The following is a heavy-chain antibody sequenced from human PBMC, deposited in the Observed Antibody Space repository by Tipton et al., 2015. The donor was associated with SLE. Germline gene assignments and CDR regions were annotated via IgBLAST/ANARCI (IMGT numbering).Heavy chain of an antibody. Sequence: TLSLTCTVSGGSISSGGYYWSWIRQPPGKGLEWIGYIYYSGSTYYNPSLKSRVTISVDTSKNQFSLKLSSVTAADTAVYYCARDDRVVVVPAAMGFLYGMDVWGQGTTVTVSS. J-gene: IGHJ6*02. CDR1: GGSISSGGYY. CDR3: ARDDRVVVVPAAMGFLYGMDV. D-gene: IGHD2-2*01. V-gene: IGHV4-31*03. CDR2: IYYSGST.